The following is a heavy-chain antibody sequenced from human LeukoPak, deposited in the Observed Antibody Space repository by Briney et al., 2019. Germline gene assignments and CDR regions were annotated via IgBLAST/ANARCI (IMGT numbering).Heavy chain of an antibody. CDR1: GYNFATYW. D-gene: IGHD3-22*01. Sequence: GESLKISCKASGYNFATYWIGWVRQMPGKGLEWKGIIYPGGSDTRYSPSFQGQVTISADESINTAYLQWSSLKASDTAMYFCASKVYFDTTGAPLYWGQGTQVTVSS. J-gene: IGHJ4*02. CDR2: IYPGGSDT. CDR3: ASKVYFDTTGAPLY. V-gene: IGHV5-51*01.